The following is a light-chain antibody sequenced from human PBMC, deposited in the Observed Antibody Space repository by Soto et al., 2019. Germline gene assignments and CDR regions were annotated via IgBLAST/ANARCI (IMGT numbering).Light chain of an antibody. CDR1: GSNIGRNS. J-gene: IGLJ3*02. CDR3: GAWDDSMNGWV. Sequence: QSVLTQPPSASGTPGQRVSISCSGGGSNIGRNSVNWYQHPPGTAPKLLIDSNNQRPSGVPDRFSGSKSGTSASLAISGLQSEDEADYYCGAWDDSMNGWVFGGGTKLTVL. CDR2: SNN. V-gene: IGLV1-44*01.